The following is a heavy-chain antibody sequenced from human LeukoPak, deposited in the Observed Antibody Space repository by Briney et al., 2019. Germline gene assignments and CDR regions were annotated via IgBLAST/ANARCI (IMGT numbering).Heavy chain of an antibody. Sequence: SETLSLTCTVSGYSISSGYYWGWIRQPPGKGLEWIGSIYHSGSTYYNPSLKSRVTISVDTSKNQFSLKLSSVTAADTAVYYCASGPPYGSGSYLIDYWGQGTLVTVSS. CDR2: IYHSGST. V-gene: IGHV4-38-2*02. J-gene: IGHJ4*02. D-gene: IGHD3-10*01. CDR1: GYSISSGYY. CDR3: ASGPPYGSGSYLIDY.